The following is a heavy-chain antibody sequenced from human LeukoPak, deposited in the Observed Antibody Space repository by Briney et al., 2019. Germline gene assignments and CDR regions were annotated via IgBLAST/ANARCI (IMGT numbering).Heavy chain of an antibody. V-gene: IGHV3-23*01. CDR3: AKGFVPGLVVAVDY. CDR1: GFTFTSYA. CDR2: VSSSGGGI. Sequence: PGGSLRLSCAASGFTFTSYAMSWVRQAPGKGLEWVSTVSSSGGGIYYADSVKGRFTISRDNSKNTMYLQMNSLRAEDTAVYHCAKGFVPGLVVAVDYWGQGALVTVSS. J-gene: IGHJ4*02. D-gene: IGHD2-15*01.